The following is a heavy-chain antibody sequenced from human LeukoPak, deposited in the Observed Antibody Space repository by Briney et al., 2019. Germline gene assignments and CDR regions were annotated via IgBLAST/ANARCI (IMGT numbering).Heavy chain of an antibody. Sequence: SETLSLTCTVSGGSISSSSYYWGWIRQPPRKGLEWIGSIYYSGSTYYNPSLKSRVTISVDTSKNQFSLKLSSVTAADTAVYYCARQPTYDSSGASKADAFDIWGQGTMVTVSS. D-gene: IGHD3-22*01. J-gene: IGHJ3*02. CDR2: IYYSGST. V-gene: IGHV4-39*01. CDR1: GGSISSSSYY. CDR3: ARQPTYDSSGASKADAFDI.